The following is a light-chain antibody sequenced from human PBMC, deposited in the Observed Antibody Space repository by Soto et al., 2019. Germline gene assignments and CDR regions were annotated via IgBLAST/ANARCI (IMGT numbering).Light chain of an antibody. CDR1: SSDVGDYNY. Sequence: QSAVTQPASVSGSPGQSITISCTGTSSDVGDYNYVSWYQHHPGKAPKLIIYEVRHRPSGVPNRFSVAKSGNTASLTISGLQAEDEADYYCSSYRTGSAFYVFGSGTKLTVL. CDR3: SSYRTGSAFYV. V-gene: IGLV2-14*01. CDR2: EVR. J-gene: IGLJ1*01.